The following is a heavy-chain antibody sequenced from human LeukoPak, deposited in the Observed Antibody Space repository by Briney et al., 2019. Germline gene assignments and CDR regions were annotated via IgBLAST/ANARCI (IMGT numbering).Heavy chain of an antibody. CDR1: GYRFTDNA. CDR3: GRGGSSGVDY. D-gene: IGHD2-15*01. J-gene: IGHJ4*02. V-gene: IGHV1-3*04. CDR2: IRTDNGDT. Sequence: GASVKVSCKTSGYRFTDNALHWVRQAPEQRLEWMGWIRTDNGDTKYSQKFGGRVTLTRDTSASTVYVELKSLRSEDTAVYYCGRGGSSGVDYWGQGTLVTVSS.